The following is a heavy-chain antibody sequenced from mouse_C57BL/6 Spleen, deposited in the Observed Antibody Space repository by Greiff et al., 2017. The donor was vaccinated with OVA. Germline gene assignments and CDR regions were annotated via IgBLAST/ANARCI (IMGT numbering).Heavy chain of an antibody. CDR3: ARRSYGSLDY. D-gene: IGHD1-1*01. CDR1: GYTFTSYW. V-gene: IGHV1-50*01. J-gene: IGHJ2*01. Sequence: QVQLQQSGAELVKPGASVKLSCKASGYTFTSYWMPWVKQRPGQGLEWIGEIDPSDSYTNYNQKFKGKATLTVDTSSSTAYMQLSSLTSEDSAVYYCARRSYGSLDYWGQGTTLTVSS. CDR2: IDPSDSYT.